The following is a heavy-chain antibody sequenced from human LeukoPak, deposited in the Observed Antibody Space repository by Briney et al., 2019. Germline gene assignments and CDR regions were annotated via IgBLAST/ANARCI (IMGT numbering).Heavy chain of an antibody. CDR1: GGSFSGYY. J-gene: IGHJ4*02. D-gene: IGHD3-10*01. CDR3: ARVSGRPRRIPGVRFDY. Sequence: ASETLSLTCAVYGGSFSGYYWSWIRQPPGKGLEWIGEINHSGSTNYNPSLKSRVTISVDTSKNQFSLKLSSVTAADTAVYYCARVSGRPRRIPGVRFDYWGQGTLVTVSS. V-gene: IGHV4-34*01. CDR2: INHSGST.